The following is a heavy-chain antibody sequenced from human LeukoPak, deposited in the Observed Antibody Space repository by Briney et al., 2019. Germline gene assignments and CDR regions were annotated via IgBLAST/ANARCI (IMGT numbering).Heavy chain of an antibody. CDR1: GGSISGSRTYY. D-gene: IGHD5-24*01. Sequence: SETLSLTCTVSGGSISGSRTYYWGWIRQPPGQGLEWIGSIYYSCSTYYNPSLDSRVTISVDTSNNQFSLKLNSVTAADTAVYYCARHEDRWLHLGAFEYWGQGTLVTVSS. CDR3: ARHEDRWLHLGAFEY. J-gene: IGHJ4*02. V-gene: IGHV4-39*01. CDR2: IYYSCST.